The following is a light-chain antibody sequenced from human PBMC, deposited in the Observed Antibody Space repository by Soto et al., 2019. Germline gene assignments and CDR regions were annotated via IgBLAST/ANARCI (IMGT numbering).Light chain of an antibody. CDR2: AVT. CDR3: TSYTSSNTWL. V-gene: IGLV2-14*01. J-gene: IGLJ2*01. Sequence: QSVLTQPASVSGSPGQSITISCTGTSSDVGGYNYVSWFQQHPGKAPKLMIYAVTNRPSGIADRFSGSKSGNTASLTISGLQAEDEADYYCTSYTSSNTWLFGGGTKLTVL. CDR1: SSDVGGYNY.